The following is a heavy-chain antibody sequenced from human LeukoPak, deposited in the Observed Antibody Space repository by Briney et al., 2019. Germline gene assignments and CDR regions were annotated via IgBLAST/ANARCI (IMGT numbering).Heavy chain of an antibody. D-gene: IGHD6-13*01. V-gene: IGHV1-18*01. CDR2: ISAYNDNT. CDR1: GYTFTSYG. CDR3: AREYIAAADDYFDY. J-gene: IGHJ4*02. Sequence: GASVKVSCKASGYTFTSYGFSWVRQAPGQGLEWMGWISAYNDNTKYAQKFQGRVTMTTDTSTNTAYMELRSLRSDDTAVYYCAREYIAAADDYFDYWGQGTLATVSS.